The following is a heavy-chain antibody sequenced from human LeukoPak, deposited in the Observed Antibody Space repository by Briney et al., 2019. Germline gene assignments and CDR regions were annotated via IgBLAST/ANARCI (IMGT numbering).Heavy chain of an antibody. V-gene: IGHV4-39*02. D-gene: IGHD4-17*01. CDR1: GGSISSSSYY. J-gene: IGHJ4*02. Sequence: PSETLSLTCTVSGGSISSSSYYWGWIRQPPGRGLEWIGSIYYSGITYKSPSLKSRVTISVDTSKNQFSLKLTSVTAADTAVYYCARERRSKDYGDPTHIDYWGQGTLVTVSS. CDR2: IYYSGIT. CDR3: ARERRSKDYGDPTHIDY.